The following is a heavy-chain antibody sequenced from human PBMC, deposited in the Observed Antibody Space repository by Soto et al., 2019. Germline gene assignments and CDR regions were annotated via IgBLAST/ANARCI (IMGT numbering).Heavy chain of an antibody. CDR2: IYPGDSDI. Sequence: PGESLKISCKGSGYSFTKHWIGWVRQLPGKGLEWMGIIYPGDSDIRYSPSFQGQVTISVDKSINTAYLQWSSLKASDTAMYYCARHHVYGGSISDTFDIWGQGTMVTVSS. CDR1: GYSFTKHW. CDR3: ARHHVYGGSISDTFDI. V-gene: IGHV5-51*01. D-gene: IGHD4-17*01. J-gene: IGHJ3*02.